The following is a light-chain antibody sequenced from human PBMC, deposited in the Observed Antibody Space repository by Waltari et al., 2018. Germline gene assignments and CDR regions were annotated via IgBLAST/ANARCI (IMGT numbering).Light chain of an antibody. CDR2: DVR. J-gene: IGLJ1*01. CDR3: QVWDGSSAHYV. CDR1: NIGIKR. V-gene: IGLV3-21*02. Sequence: SYVLTQPPSLSVAPGQTARITCGGDNIGIKRVHWFQQRPGQAPVLVVYDVRDRPSGIPERFSGATSGNTATLTISGVGAGDEADYYCQVWDGSSAHYVFGTGTKVTVL.